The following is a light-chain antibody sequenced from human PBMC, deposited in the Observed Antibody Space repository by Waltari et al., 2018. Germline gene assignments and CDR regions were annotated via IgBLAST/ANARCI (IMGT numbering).Light chain of an antibody. CDR2: FNSDVSH. V-gene: IGLV4-69*01. CDR3: ESGGQGTWG. J-gene: IGLJ3*02. Sequence: QLVLPQSPSASASLGASVRLTCTLASGHSSNIIAWHQKQPEKGPRSWMKFNSDVSHSKGDEMPDRFSGSGSGTGRYLTFASVQSEDEADYYCESGGQGTWGFGGGTKLTVL. CDR1: SGHSSNI.